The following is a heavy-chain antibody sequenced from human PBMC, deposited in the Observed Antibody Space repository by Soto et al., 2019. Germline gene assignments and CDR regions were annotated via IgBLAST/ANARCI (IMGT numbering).Heavy chain of an antibody. D-gene: IGHD4-17*01. CDR3: ARDRYGDSGYYYYGMDV. CDR1: GYTFTSYG. Sequence: QVQLVQSGAEVKKPGASVKVSCKASGYTFTSYGISWVRQAPGHGLQWMGWISAYNGNTNYAQKLQCRVTMTTDTSTSTAYIEVWRLRDDDTAVYYWARDRYGDSGYYYYGMDVWGQGTPVTVSS. J-gene: IGHJ6*02. CDR2: ISAYNGNT. V-gene: IGHV1-18*04.